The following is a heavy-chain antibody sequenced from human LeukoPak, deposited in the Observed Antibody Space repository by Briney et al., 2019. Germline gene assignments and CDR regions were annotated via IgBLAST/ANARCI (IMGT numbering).Heavy chain of an antibody. J-gene: IGHJ4*02. Sequence: GGSLRLSCAASGFTFSNAWMSWVRQAPGKGLEWVSVIYSRGSTYYADSVKGRFTISRDNAKNSLYLQMNSLRAEDTAVYYCARDLMSSIVITGYWGQGTLVTVSS. V-gene: IGHV3-66*01. CDR2: IYSRGST. D-gene: IGHD3-16*02. CDR3: ARDLMSSIVITGY. CDR1: GFTFSNAW.